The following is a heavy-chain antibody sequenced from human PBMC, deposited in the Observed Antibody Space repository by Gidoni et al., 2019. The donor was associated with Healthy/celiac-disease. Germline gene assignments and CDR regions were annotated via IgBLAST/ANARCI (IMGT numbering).Heavy chain of an antibody. CDR3: AKDIYDFWSGGVFDY. V-gene: IGHV3-9*01. J-gene: IGHJ4*02. CDR1: GFTLDDYA. D-gene: IGHD3-3*01. CDR2: ISWNSGSI. Sequence: EVQLVESGGGLVQSGRSLGLSCEASGFTLDDYAMHWVRQAPGKGLEWVSCISWNSGSIGYADSVKGRFTISRDNAKNSLYLQMNSLRAEDTALYYCAKDIYDFWSGGVFDYWGQGTLVTVSS.